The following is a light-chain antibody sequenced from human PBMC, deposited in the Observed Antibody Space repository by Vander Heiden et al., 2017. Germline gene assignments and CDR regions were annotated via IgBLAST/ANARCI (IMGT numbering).Light chain of an antibody. CDR1: RSVSSN. CDR3: QQYKNWPPYT. V-gene: IGKV3-15*01. CDR2: GPS. J-gene: IGKJ2*01. Sequence: EIVMTQSAASLSVSPGELPTTSCSASRSVSSNLAWYQQQPGQAPRLLIYGPSTRATGIPARFSGSGSRTDFTLTISRLQSEDFAVYYCQQYKNWPPYTFSQGTKLEIK.